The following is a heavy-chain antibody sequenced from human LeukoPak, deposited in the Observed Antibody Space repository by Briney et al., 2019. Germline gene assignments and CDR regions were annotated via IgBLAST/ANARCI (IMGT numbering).Heavy chain of an antibody. D-gene: IGHD3-22*01. CDR2: INPNSGGT. J-gene: IGHJ4*02. Sequence: ASVKVSCKASGYTFTGYYMHWVRQAPGQGLEWMGWINPNSGGTNYAQKFQGRVTMTRDTSISTAYMELSRLRSDDTAVYYCARGSLYYYDSSGYYPYFDYWGQGTLVTVSS. CDR3: ARGSLYYYDSSGYYPYFDY. V-gene: IGHV1-2*02. CDR1: GYTFTGYY.